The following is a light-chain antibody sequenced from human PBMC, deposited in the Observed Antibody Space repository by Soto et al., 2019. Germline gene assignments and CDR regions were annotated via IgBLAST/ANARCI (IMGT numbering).Light chain of an antibody. CDR1: QSVSNSL. CDR2: GAS. J-gene: IGKJ5*01. V-gene: IGKV3-20*01. CDR3: QQYVGSPVT. Sequence: EIVLTQSPGTPSLSPGERATLSCRASQSVSNSLAWYQQKTGQDPRLLISGASSRATGLPDRFSGSGSETDFTLTISRLEPEDFALYFCQQYVGSPVTFALGT.